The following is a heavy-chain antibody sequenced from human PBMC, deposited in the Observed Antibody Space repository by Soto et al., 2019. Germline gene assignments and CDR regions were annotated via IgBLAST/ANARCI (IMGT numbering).Heavy chain of an antibody. CDR2: IYYSGST. CDR1: GGSISSYY. Sequence: SETLSLTCTVSGGSISSYYWSWIRQPPGKGLEWIGYIYYSGSTNNNPSLKSRVTISVDTSKNQFSLKLSSVTAADTAVYYCARSVVVTAINWFDPWGQGTLVTVSS. CDR3: ARSVVVTAINWFDP. V-gene: IGHV4-59*01. J-gene: IGHJ5*02. D-gene: IGHD2-21*02.